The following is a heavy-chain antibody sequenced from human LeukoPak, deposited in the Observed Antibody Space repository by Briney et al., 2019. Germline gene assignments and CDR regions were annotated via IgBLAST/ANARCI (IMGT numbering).Heavy chain of an antibody. CDR2: ISSSGSDI. D-gene: IGHD4-23*01. Sequence: GGPLRLSCAASGFTFSNYEMHWVRRAPEKGLEWVSYISSSGSDIYYADSVKGRFTISRDNAKNSLYLHMNSLRAEDTAVYYCARDYGGSSPFDYWGQGTLVTVSS. CDR1: GFTFSNYE. CDR3: ARDYGGSSPFDY. J-gene: IGHJ4*02. V-gene: IGHV3-48*03.